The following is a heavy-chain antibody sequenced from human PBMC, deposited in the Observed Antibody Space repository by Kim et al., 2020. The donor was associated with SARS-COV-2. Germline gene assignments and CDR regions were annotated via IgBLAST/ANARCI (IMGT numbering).Heavy chain of an antibody. D-gene: IGHD6-19*01. CDR3: AKVTWDGLDDY. CDR2: ISDNGGGT. Sequence: GGSLRLSCAASGFTFSSYAMSWVRQAPGKGLEWVSAISDNGGGTYYGVSVKGRFTISRDNSKNTLYLQMNSLRAEDTAVYYCAKVTWDGLDDYWGQGTLVTVSS. J-gene: IGHJ4*02. CDR1: GFTFSSYA. V-gene: IGHV3-23*01.